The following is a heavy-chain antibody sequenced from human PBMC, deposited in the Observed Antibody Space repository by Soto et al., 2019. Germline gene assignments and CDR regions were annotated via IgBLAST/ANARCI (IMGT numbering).Heavy chain of an antibody. CDR2: IYYSGST. CDR1: GGSISSYY. V-gene: IGHV4-59*01. Sequence: QVPLQESGPGLVKPSETLSLTCTVSGGSISSYYWSWIRQPPGKGLEWIGYIYYSGSTNYNPSLKSRVTISVDTSKNQFSLKLSSVTAADTAVYYCARARSGLPYYFDYWGQGTLVTVSS. D-gene: IGHD2-21*02. J-gene: IGHJ4*02. CDR3: ARARSGLPYYFDY.